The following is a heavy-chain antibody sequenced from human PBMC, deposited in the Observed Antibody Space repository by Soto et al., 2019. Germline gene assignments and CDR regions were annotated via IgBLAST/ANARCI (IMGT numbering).Heavy chain of an antibody. CDR2: MNPNSGNT. V-gene: IGHV1-8*01. CDR3: AGGAVSGYYFDY. D-gene: IGHD3-3*01. J-gene: IGHJ4*02. CDR1: GYTFVSYD. Sequence: QAQLVQSGAEVKKPGASVKVSCKASGYTFVSYDINWVRQATGQGLEWMGWMNPNSGNTGFAQKFQGRVTVSRNTSISTAYMELSSLRSEDTAVYYCAGGAVSGYYFDYWGQGTLVTVSS.